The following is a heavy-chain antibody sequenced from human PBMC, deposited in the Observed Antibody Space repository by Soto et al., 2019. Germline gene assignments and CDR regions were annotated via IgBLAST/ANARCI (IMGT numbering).Heavy chain of an antibody. Sequence: PGESLKISCKGSGYSFTSYWIGWVRQMPGKGLEWMGIIYPGDSDTRYSPSFQGQVTISADKSISTAYLQWSSLKASDTAMYYCARQFTGYCSGGSCYSDYYYYYMDVWGKGTTVTVSS. J-gene: IGHJ6*03. CDR1: GYSFTSYW. CDR2: IYPGDSDT. V-gene: IGHV5-51*01. CDR3: ARQFTGYCSGGSCYSDYYYYYMDV. D-gene: IGHD2-15*01.